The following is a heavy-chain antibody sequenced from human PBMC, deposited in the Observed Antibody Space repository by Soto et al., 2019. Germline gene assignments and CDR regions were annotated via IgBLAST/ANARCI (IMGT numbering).Heavy chain of an antibody. CDR2: IWFDGSNT. Sequence: PGGSLRLSCAASGFTFSNYGMHWVRQAPGKGLDWVAVIWFDGSNTYYADSLKGRFTISRDNSKNSLFLLMNSLRAEDTAVYYCARDKDWAFDYWGQGTLVTVSS. J-gene: IGHJ4*02. V-gene: IGHV3-33*01. D-gene: IGHD3-9*01. CDR1: GFTFSNYG. CDR3: ARDKDWAFDY.